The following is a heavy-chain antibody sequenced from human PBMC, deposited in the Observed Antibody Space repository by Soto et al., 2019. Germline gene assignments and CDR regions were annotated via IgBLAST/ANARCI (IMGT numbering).Heavy chain of an antibody. CDR2: IKSKTDGGTT. Sequence: GGSLRLSCAASGFTFSNAWMSWVRQAPGKGLEWVGRIKSKTDGGTTDYAAPVKGRFTISRDDSKNTLYLQMNSLKTEDTAVYYCTTIAAAGIPYYYYYMDVWGKGTTVTVSS. CDR3: TTIAAAGIPYYYYYMDV. CDR1: GFTFSNAW. V-gene: IGHV3-15*01. D-gene: IGHD6-13*01. J-gene: IGHJ6*03.